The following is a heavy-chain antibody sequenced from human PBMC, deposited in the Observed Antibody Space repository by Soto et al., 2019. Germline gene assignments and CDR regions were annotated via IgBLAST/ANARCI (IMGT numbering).Heavy chain of an antibody. V-gene: IGHV1-46*03. J-gene: IGHJ3*02. CDR1: GYSFTSHY. CDR2: INPRGGSA. CDR3: TRVTIAGARNGFDI. Sequence: ASVKVSCKASGYSFTSHYILWVRQAPGQGLEWMGIINPRGGSASYAQKFQGRITMTRDTSTSTVHMELSSLRSEDTAAYFCTRVTIAGARNGFDIWAKGQWSPSPQ. D-gene: IGHD2-21*01.